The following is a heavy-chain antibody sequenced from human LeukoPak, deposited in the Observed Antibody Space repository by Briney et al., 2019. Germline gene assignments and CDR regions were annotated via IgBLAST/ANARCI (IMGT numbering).Heavy chain of an antibody. V-gene: IGHV3-11*06. Sequence: GGSLRLSCAASGFTFSDYYMSWIRQAPGKGLEWVSSISSSSTYTNYADSVKGRFTISRDNAKNSLYLQMNSLRAEDTAVYYCATWGTVAFDYWGQGTLVTVSS. CDR1: GFTFSDYY. CDR2: ISSSSTYT. J-gene: IGHJ4*02. CDR3: ATWGTVAFDY. D-gene: IGHD6-19*01.